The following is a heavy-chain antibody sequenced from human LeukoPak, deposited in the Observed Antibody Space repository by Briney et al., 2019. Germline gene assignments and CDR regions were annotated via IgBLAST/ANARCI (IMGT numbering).Heavy chain of an antibody. V-gene: IGHV1-2*02. CDR1: GYTFTDYY. J-gene: IGHJ4*02. CDR3: ARVLEMATPGGDY. CDR2: INPNSGGT. Sequence: ASVKVSCKASGYTFTDYYMHWVRQAPGQGLEWMGWINPNSGGTNYAQKFQGRVTTTRDTSISTAYMELSRLRSDDTAVYYCARVLEMATPGGDYWGQGTLVTVSS. D-gene: IGHD5-24*01.